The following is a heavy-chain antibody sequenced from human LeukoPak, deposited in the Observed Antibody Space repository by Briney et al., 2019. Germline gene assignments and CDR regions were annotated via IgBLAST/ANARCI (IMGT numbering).Heavy chain of an antibody. V-gene: IGHV3-9*01. CDR3: AKALTVVTPLDY. CDR2: ISWNSGSI. D-gene: IGHD4-23*01. J-gene: IGHJ4*02. Sequence: GGSLRLSCAASGFTFDDYAMHWVRQAPRKGLEWVSGISWNSGSIGYADSVKGRFTISRDNAKNSLYLQMNSLRAEDTALYYCAKALTVVTPLDYWGQGTLVTVPS. CDR1: GFTFDDYA.